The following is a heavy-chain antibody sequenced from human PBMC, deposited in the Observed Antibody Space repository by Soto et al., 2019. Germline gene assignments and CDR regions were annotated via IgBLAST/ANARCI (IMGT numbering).Heavy chain of an antibody. D-gene: IGHD4-4*01. Sequence: GASVKVCCKAPGYTFTSYAMQWVRQARGHRLQWIGWIDVGSGNANYAQMDQERVTISRDMSTSTVYMELSSLSSEDTAVYYCARTRLQSAFDIWGQGTMVTVSS. CDR3: ARTRLQSAFDI. CDR2: IDVGSGNA. V-gene: IGHV1-58*02. J-gene: IGHJ3*02. CDR1: GYTFTSYA.